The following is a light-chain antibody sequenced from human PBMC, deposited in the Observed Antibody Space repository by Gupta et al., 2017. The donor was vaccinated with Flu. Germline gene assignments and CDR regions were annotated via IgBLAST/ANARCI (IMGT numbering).Light chain of an antibody. Sequence: PSSLSASVGDRVTITCQASQEMNNYLNWYQQKPGKAPKLLIYGASKLETGVPSRFSGSGSGRDFSFTISSLQPEDFATYYCQQDDGLPITFGQGTRLEIK. V-gene: IGKV1-33*01. J-gene: IGKJ5*01. CDR3: QQDDGLPIT. CDR1: QEMNNY. CDR2: GAS.